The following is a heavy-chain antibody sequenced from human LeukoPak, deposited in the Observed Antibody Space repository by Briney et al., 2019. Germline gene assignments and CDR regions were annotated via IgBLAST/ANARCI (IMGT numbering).Heavy chain of an antibody. V-gene: IGHV3-74*01. J-gene: IGHJ4*02. Sequence: GGSLRLSCKASGFTFSSYWMHWVRQIPGKGLAWVSRINGDGSDTNSAASVKGRFTISRDNPKNTLHLQMNSLTAEATAVYYCVRGLGSGYSYASGAYWGQGSLVTVSS. CDR1: GFTFSSYW. CDR3: VRGLGSGYSYASGAY. CDR2: INGDGSDT. D-gene: IGHD5-18*01.